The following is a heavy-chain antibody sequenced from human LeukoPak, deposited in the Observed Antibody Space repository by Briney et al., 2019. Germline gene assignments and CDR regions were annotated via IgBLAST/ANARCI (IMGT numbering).Heavy chain of an antibody. CDR1: GYTFTSYG. CDR3: ARVPPLVVSMRYYYYYMDV. J-gene: IGHJ6*03. Sequence: ASVKVSCKASGYTFTSYGISWVRQAPGQGLEWMGWISAYNGNTNYAQKLQGRVTMTTDTSTSTAYMELRSLRSDDTAVYYCARVPPLVVSMRYYYYYMDVWGKGTTVTVSS. V-gene: IGHV1-18*01. CDR2: ISAYNGNT. D-gene: IGHD5/OR15-5a*01.